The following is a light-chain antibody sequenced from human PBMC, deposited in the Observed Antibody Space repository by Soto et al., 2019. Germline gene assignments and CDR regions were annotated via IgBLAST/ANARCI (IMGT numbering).Light chain of an antibody. CDR2: DAS. CDR1: QSISNW. V-gene: IGKV1-5*01. Sequence: ASVGDRVTITCRASQSISNWLAWYQQKPGTAPKLLIFDASSLESGVPSRFSGSGSGTEFNLTISSLQADDFATYYCQQYNSQSSITFGQATRLEI. J-gene: IGKJ5*01. CDR3: QQYNSQSSIT.